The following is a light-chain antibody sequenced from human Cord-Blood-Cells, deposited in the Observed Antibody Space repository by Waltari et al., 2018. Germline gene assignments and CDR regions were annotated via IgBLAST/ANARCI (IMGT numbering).Light chain of an antibody. CDR1: QSISSY. V-gene: IGKV1-39*01. J-gene: IGKJ1*01. CDR3: QQSYSTPPWT. CDR2: AAS. Sequence: DIQMTQSPSSLSASVGDRVTIPCRASQSISSYLNWYQQKPGKAPKLLIFAASSLQSGVPSRCSGSGSGTDFTLTISSLQPEDFATYYCQQSYSTPPWTFGQGTKVEIK.